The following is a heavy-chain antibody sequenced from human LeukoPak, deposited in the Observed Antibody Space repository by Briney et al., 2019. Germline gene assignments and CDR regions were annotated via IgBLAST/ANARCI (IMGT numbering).Heavy chain of an antibody. CDR3: ARKTLAVAATLDY. CDR1: GYTFTGYY. CDR2: INPKSGAT. J-gene: IGHJ4*02. Sequence: ASVKVSCKASGYTFTGYYMHWVRQAPGQGLEWMGWINPKSGATDYAQRFQGRVTMISDPTISTAYMELSRLRSDDTAVYYCARKTLAVAATLDYWGQGTLVTVSS. V-gene: IGHV1-2*02. D-gene: IGHD2-15*01.